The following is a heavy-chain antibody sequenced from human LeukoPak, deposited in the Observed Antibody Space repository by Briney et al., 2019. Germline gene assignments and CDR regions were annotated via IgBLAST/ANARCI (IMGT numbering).Heavy chain of an antibody. CDR3: ARVVPGSGYFAY. Sequence: GASVKVSCKASGYTFTSYGISWVRQAPGQGLEWMGWISAYNGNTNYAQKFQGRVTMTRDMSTSTVYMELSSLRSEDTAVYYCARVVPGSGYFAYWGQGTLVTVSS. J-gene: IGHJ4*02. D-gene: IGHD6-25*01. V-gene: IGHV1-18*01. CDR2: ISAYNGNT. CDR1: GYTFTSYG.